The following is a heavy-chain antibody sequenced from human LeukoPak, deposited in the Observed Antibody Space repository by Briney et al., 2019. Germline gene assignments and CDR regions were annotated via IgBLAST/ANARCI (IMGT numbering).Heavy chain of an antibody. CDR1: GYTFTCYY. J-gene: IGHJ4*02. CDR2: INPNSGGT. Sequence: GASVKVSCKASGYTFTCYYMHWVRQAPGQGLEWMGWINPNSGGTNYAQKFQGRVTMTRDTSISTAYMELSRLRSDDTAVYYCARDLAYYYGSGSYGRWGQGTLVTVSS. V-gene: IGHV1-2*02. D-gene: IGHD3-10*01. CDR3: ARDLAYYYGSGSYGR.